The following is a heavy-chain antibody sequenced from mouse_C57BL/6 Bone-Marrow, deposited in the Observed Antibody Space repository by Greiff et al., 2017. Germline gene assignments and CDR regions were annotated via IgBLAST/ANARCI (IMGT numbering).Heavy chain of an antibody. CDR3: ARMRRTVGSSSYYYAMDY. CDR2: IWWDDDK. CDR1: GFSLSTFGMG. V-gene: IGHV8-8*01. Sequence: QVTLKVSGPGILQPSQTLSLTCSFSGFSLSTFGMGVGWIRQPSGKGLEWLAHIWWDDDKYYNPALKSRLTISKDTSKNQVFLKIANVDTADTATYYCARMRRTVGSSSYYYAMDYWGQGTSVTVSS. D-gene: IGHD1-1*01. J-gene: IGHJ4*01.